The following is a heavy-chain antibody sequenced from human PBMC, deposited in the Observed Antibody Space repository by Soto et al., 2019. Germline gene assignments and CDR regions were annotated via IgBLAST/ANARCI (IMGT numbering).Heavy chain of an antibody. D-gene: IGHD6-6*01. CDR3: TTGSTSTKNY. J-gene: IGHJ4*02. CDR1: GFTFSNAW. CDR2: IKSKTDGGTT. V-gene: IGHV3-15*01. Sequence: EVQLVESGGGLVKPGGSLRLSCAASGFTFSNAWLSWVRQAPGKGLEWVGRIKSKTDGGTTDYTAPVKGRFTISRDDSKNTLYLQMNSLKTEDTAMYYCTTGSTSTKNYWGQGTLVTVSS.